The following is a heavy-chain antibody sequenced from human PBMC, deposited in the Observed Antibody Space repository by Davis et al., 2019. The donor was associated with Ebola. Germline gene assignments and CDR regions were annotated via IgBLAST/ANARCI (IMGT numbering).Heavy chain of an antibody. CDR2: ISWDGGST. CDR1: GFTFDDYT. J-gene: IGHJ4*02. Sequence: GESLKISCAASGFTFDDYTMHWVRQAPGKGLEWVSLISWDGGSTYYADSVKGRFTISRDNSKNSLYLQMNSLRTEDTALYYCAKAGSGYDLSPDYWGQGTLVTVSS. CDR3: AKAGSGYDLSPDY. D-gene: IGHD5-12*01. V-gene: IGHV3-43*01.